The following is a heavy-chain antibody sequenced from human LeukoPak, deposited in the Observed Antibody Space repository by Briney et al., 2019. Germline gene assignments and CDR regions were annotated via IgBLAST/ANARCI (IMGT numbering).Heavy chain of an antibody. D-gene: IGHD1-26*01. CDR2: INTDGRST. J-gene: IGHJ4*02. CDR1: GFTFSSYW. CDR3: ARARGSYDLFDY. Sequence: GSLRLSCAASGFTFSSYWMQWVRQAPGKGPVLVSRINTDGRSTSYADSVKGRFTISRDNAKNTLYLQMNSLRAEDTAVYYCARARGSYDLFDYWGQGTLVTVSS. V-gene: IGHV3-74*01.